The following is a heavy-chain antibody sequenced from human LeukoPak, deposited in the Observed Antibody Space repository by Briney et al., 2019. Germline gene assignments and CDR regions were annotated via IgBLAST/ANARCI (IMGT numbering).Heavy chain of an antibody. J-gene: IGHJ6*03. CDR2: ITWDGGNT. CDR1: GFSFDDFA. CDR3: AKDVRAVAGTWSHMDV. Sequence: GGSLRFSCAASGFSFDDFALHWVRQAPGKGLEGFSLITWDGGNTYYADSVKGRFTISRDNSKNSLYLQMNSLRAEDTALYYCAKDVRAVAGTWSHMDVWGKGTTVTVSS. V-gene: IGHV3-43D*03. D-gene: IGHD6-19*01.